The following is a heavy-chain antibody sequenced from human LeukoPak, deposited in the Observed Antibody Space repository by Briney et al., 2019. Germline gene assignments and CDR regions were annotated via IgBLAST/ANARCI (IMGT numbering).Heavy chain of an antibody. CDR3: ARQAVIRRIVRRNYNWFDP. CDR2: IYYSGST. J-gene: IGHJ5*02. CDR1: GGSISSSSYY. V-gene: IGHV4-39*01. Sequence: PSETLSLTCTVSGGSISSSSYYWGWIRQPPGKGLEWIGSIYYSGSTYYNPSLKSRVTLSVDTSKNQFSLKLSSVTAADTAVYYCARQAVIRRIVRRNYNWFDPWGQGTLVTVSS. D-gene: IGHD1-26*01.